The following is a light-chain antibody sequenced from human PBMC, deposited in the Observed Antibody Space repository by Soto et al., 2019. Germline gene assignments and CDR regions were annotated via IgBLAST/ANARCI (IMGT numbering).Light chain of an antibody. CDR1: SSDVVSYNL. V-gene: IGLV2-23*01. J-gene: IGLJ2*01. CDR2: EGS. CDR3: CSYAGSSTV. Sequence: QSALTHPASVSGSPGQSITISCTGTSSDVVSYNLVSWYQQHPGKAPKLMIYEGSKRPSGVSNRFSGSKSGNTASLTISGLQDEDESDYYCCSYAGSSTVFGGGTKLTVL.